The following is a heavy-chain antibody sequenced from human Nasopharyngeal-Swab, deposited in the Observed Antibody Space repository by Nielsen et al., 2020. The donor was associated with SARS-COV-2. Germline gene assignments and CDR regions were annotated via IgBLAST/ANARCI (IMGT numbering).Heavy chain of an antibody. J-gene: IGHJ4*02. CDR1: GFTFSSYS. D-gene: IGHD1-7*01. CDR3: TRAGNYRHDY. CDR2: ISSSSSYI. V-gene: IGHV3-21*01. Sequence: GESLKISCAASGFTFSSYSMNWVRQAPGKGLEWVSSISSSSSYIYYADSVKGRFTISRDNAKNTLYLQMNSLRVEDTAVYYCTRAGNYRHDYWGQGTLVTVSS.